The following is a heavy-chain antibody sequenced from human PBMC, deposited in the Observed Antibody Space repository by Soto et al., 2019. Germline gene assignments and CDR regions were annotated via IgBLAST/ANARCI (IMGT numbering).Heavy chain of an antibody. Sequence: PSETLSLTCAVYGGSFSGYYWSWIRQPPGKGLEWIGEINHSGSTNYNPSLKSRVTISVDTSKNQFSLKLSSVTAADTAVYYCARPGIAAAGSSVARNNWFDPWGQGTLVTVSS. CDR2: INHSGST. CDR1: GGSFSGYY. CDR3: ARPGIAAAGSSVARNNWFDP. D-gene: IGHD6-13*01. J-gene: IGHJ5*02. V-gene: IGHV4-34*01.